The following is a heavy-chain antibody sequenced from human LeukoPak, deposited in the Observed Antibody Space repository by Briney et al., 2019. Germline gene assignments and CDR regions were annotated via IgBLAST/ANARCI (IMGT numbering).Heavy chain of an antibody. D-gene: IGHD2-15*01. CDR1: GGSISSSNW. CDR2: MYHRGST. V-gene: IGHV4-4*02. CDR3: ARRGGGSFPAFDF. Sequence: SETLSLTCAVSGGSISSSNWWSWVRQPPGKGLEWIGEMYHRGSTNYTPSLKRRVTISVDKSTNQFSLKLSSVTAADTAVYYCARRGGGSFPAFDFWGQGMLVTVSS. J-gene: IGHJ4*02.